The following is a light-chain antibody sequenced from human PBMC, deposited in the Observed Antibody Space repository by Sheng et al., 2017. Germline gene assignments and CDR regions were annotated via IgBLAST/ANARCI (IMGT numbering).Light chain of an antibody. V-gene: IGKV3D-15*01. Sequence: EIVMTQSPATLSVSPGERATLSCRASQSVSSNLAWYQQKPGQAPRLLIYGASIRATGIPARFSGSGSGTDFTLTITSLQPEDFATYYCQQYYSYPMSFGPGTKVDIK. CDR2: GAS. CDR1: QSVSSN. CDR3: QQYYSYPMS. J-gene: IGKJ3*01.